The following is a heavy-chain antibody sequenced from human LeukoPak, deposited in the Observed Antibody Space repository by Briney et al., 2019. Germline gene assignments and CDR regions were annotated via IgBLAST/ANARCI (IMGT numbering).Heavy chain of an antibody. CDR2: IIPISGTA. J-gene: IGHJ4*02. CDR1: GGTLSSYA. V-gene: IGHV1-69*13. CDR3: ARDRTSSQNYYFDY. Sequence: SVKVSCKDSGGTLSSYAISWVRQAPGKGLEWMGGIIPISGTANYAQKFQGRVTITADESTSTAYMELSPPRSEETAVYYCARDRTSSQNYYFDYWGQGTLVTVSS. D-gene: IGHD2-8*01.